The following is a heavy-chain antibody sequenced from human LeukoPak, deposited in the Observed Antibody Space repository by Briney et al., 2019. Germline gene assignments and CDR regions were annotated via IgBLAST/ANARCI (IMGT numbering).Heavy chain of an antibody. CDR1: GFTFSDYN. CDR2: ITISTGII. V-gene: IGHV3-48*01. CDR3: AKDAYCSGGSCFGWFDP. Sequence: GGSLRLSCAASGFTFSDYNMNWVRQAPGKGLEWVAYITISTGIIYYADSVKGRFTISRDNAKNSLYLQMNSLRAEDTALYYCAKDAYCSGGSCFGWFDPWGQGTLVTVSS. D-gene: IGHD2-15*01. J-gene: IGHJ5*02.